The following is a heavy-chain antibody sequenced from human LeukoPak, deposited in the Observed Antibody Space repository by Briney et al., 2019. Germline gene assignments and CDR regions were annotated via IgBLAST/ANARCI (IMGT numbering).Heavy chain of an antibody. CDR2: ISFDGTIK. D-gene: IGHD6-19*01. Sequence: PGGSLRLSCAASGFTFSSYGIHWVRQAPGKGLEWVAVISFDGTIKYYADSVKGRFTSSRDNSKNTLYLQMNSLRAEDTAVYYCARDSTMHSSGWFDYWGQGTLVTVSS. V-gene: IGHV3-33*08. J-gene: IGHJ4*02. CDR3: ARDSTMHSSGWFDY. CDR1: GFTFSSYG.